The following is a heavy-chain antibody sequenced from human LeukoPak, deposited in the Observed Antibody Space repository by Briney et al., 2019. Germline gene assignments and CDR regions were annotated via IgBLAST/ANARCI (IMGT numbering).Heavy chain of an antibody. CDR3: ARGYMDTLDY. J-gene: IGHJ4*02. CDR1: GFTFSTYE. V-gene: IGHV3-48*03. Sequence: GGSLRLSCAASGFTFSTYEMNWVRQAPGKGLEWVSYISSSGSTIYYADSVKGRFTISRDNAKNSLYLQMNSLRAEDTAVYYCARGYMDTLDYWGQGTLVTVSS. CDR2: ISSSGSTI. D-gene: IGHD5-18*01.